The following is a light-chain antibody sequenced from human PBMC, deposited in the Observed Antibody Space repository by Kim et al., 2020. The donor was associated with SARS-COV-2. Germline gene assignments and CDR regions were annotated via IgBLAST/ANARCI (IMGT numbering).Light chain of an antibody. CDR3: QQYNDYKT. J-gene: IGKJ1*01. CDR2: KAS. Sequence: DIQMTQSPSTLSASVGDRVTITCRASQSIGRWLAWYQQKPGNAPKLLIYKASTLESGVPSRFRGSGSGTEFTLTITSLQPDDFATYYCQQYNDYKTFGQGTKVDIK. V-gene: IGKV1-5*03. CDR1: QSIGRW.